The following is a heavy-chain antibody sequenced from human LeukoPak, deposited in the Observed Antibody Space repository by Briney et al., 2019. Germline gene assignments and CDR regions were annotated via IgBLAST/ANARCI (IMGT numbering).Heavy chain of an antibody. D-gene: IGHD5-24*01. V-gene: IGHV3-7*04. CDR2: IKQDGSKK. CDR3: TRVGYIDEGIDY. CDR1: GFPFSSYW. Sequence: GGSLRLSCVASGFPFSSYWMTWVRQAPGKGLEWVANIKQDGSKKSYVDSVKGRFTISRDNAKNSLCLQMNSLRAEDTAIYYCTRVGYIDEGIDYWGQGTLVTVSS. J-gene: IGHJ4*02.